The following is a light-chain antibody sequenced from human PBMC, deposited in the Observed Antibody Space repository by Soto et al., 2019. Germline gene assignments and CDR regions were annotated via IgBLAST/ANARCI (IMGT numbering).Light chain of an antibody. Sequence: EIVMTQSPATLSVSPGERATLSCRASQSVSSSLAWYQQKPGQAPRLLIYGASTRATGIPARFSGSGSGTEFTLTISGLQSEDFAVYYCQEYNSWPPRTFGQGTKVEIK. J-gene: IGKJ1*01. CDR2: GAS. V-gene: IGKV3-15*01. CDR1: QSVSSS. CDR3: QEYNSWPPRT.